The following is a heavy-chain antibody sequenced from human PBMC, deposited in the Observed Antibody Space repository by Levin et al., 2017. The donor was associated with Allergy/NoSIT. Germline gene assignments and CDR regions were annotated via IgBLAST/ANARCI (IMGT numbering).Heavy chain of an antibody. D-gene: IGHD2-15*01. V-gene: IGHV4-34*01. Sequence: SETLSLTCAVYGGSFSGYYWSWIRQPPGKGLEWIGEINHSGSTNYNPSLKSRVTISVDTSKNQFSLKLSSVTAADTAVYYCARGPPDYCSGGSCRPPFDYWGQGTLVTVSS. CDR3: ARGPPDYCSGGSCRPPFDY. CDR1: GGSFSGYY. J-gene: IGHJ4*02. CDR2: INHSGST.